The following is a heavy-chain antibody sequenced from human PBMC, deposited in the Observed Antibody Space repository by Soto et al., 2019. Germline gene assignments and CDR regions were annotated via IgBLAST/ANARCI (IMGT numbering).Heavy chain of an antibody. CDR1: GNTFNNSY. CDR2: INRSSGTT. CDR3: TTLAVPNY. V-gene: IGHV1-46*02. J-gene: IGHJ4*02. Sequence: ASVKVSCKASGNTFNNSYMHWARQAPGQGLEWMGIINRSSGTTTYAQKFQGRITMTRDTSTSTVYMELSSLTSDDTAIYYCTTLAVPNYWGQGTLVTVSS. D-gene: IGHD6-19*01.